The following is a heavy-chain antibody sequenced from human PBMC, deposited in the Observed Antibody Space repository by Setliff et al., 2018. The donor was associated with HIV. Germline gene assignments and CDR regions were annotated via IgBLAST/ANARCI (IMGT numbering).Heavy chain of an antibody. CDR2: IRYDGSNK. CDR1: GFTFSSYD. CDR3: ARETMYDSRGYLSHYFDY. J-gene: IGHJ4*02. Sequence: GESLKISCVASGFTFSSYDMHWVRQAPGKGLEWVTFIRYDGSNKYYADSVKGRFTISRDNSKNTLYLQMNSLRVEDTAVYYCARETMYDSRGYLSHYFDYWGQGTPVTV. D-gene: IGHD3-22*01. V-gene: IGHV3-30*02.